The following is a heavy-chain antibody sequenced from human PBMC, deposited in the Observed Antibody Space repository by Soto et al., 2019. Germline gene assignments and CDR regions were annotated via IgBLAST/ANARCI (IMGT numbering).Heavy chain of an antibody. CDR2: IIPIFGTA. D-gene: IGHD6-19*01. V-gene: IGHV1-69*13. J-gene: IGHJ6*02. CDR3: AREPAPPITAAVAGTNDYYYYGMDV. CDR1: GGTFSSYA. Sequence: SVKVSCKASGGTFSSYAISWVRQAPGQGLEWMGGIIPIFGTANYAQKFQGRVTITADESTSTAYMELSSLRSEDTAVYYCAREPAPPITAAVAGTNDYYYYGMDVWGQGTAVTVSS.